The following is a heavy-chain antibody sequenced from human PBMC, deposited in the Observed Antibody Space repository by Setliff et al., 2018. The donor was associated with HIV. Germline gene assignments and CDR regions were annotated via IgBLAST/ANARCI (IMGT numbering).Heavy chain of an antibody. V-gene: IGHV4-4*07. Sequence: PSETLSLTCIVSGGSISTYYWSWIRQPAGEGLEWIGRTYPSGSTNYNPSLRSRVTLSVDTSKNHFSLKLNSVTAADTAVYYCARDRGTRYGSGKDFDSWGQGILVTVSS. D-gene: IGHD3-10*01. CDR1: GGSISTYY. CDR2: TYPSGST. J-gene: IGHJ4*02. CDR3: ARDRGTRYGSGKDFDS.